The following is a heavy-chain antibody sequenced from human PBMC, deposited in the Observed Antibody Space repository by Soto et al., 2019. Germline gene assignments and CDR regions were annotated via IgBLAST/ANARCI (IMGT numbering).Heavy chain of an antibody. D-gene: IGHD3-10*01. CDR1: GFTFRTNP. CDR2: VSDSGAKT. J-gene: IGHJ4*02. CDR3: AKDFQFGGSGTGYFDN. V-gene: IGHV3-23*01. Sequence: GWSLRLSCVASGFTFRTNPMSWVRQAPGKGLEWVSGVSDSGAKTYYADSVKGRFTVSRDNSKNTLYLEMKSLRAEDTAVYYCAKDFQFGGSGTGYFDNWGQGTLVTVSS.